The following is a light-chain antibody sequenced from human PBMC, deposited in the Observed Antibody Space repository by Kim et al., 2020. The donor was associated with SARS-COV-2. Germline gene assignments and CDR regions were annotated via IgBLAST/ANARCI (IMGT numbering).Light chain of an antibody. CDR1: KLGDKY. J-gene: IGLJ2*01. V-gene: IGLV3-1*01. CDR2: QDS. CDR3: QAWDSSTDVV. Sequence: VSPGQTASITCSGDKLGDKYACWYQQKPGQSPVLVIYQDSKRPSGIPDRFSGSNSGNTATLTISGTQAMDEADYYCQAWDSSTDVVFGGGTQLTVL.